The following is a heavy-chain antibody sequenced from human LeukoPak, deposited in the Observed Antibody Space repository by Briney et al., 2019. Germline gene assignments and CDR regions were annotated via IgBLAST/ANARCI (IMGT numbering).Heavy chain of an antibody. CDR3: ARSKCGSTSCYDGNWFDP. Sequence: SETLSLTCAVSGYSISTGYYWGWIRQPPGKGLEWIGTIYHSGSTHYNPSLKSRVTISVDTSKNQFSLKLSSVTAADTALYYCARSKCGSTSCYDGNWFDPWGQGTLVTVSS. CDR2: IYHSGST. V-gene: IGHV4-38-2*01. J-gene: IGHJ5*02. D-gene: IGHD2-2*01. CDR1: GYSISTGYY.